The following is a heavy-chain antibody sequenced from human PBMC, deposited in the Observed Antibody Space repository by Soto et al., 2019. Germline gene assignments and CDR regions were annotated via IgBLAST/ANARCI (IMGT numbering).Heavy chain of an antibody. CDR2: IYNSGGS. CDR3: ARDLNYYYFDY. V-gene: IGHV4-61*01. J-gene: IGHJ4*02. Sequence: SETLSLTCTVSGGSISSGTYYWTWIRQPPGKGLEWIGYIYNSGGSNYNSSLKSRVTISVDTSKNQLSLKLSSVTAADTAVYYCARDLNYYYFDYWGQGTLVTVSS. D-gene: IGHD1-7*01. CDR1: GGSISSGTYY.